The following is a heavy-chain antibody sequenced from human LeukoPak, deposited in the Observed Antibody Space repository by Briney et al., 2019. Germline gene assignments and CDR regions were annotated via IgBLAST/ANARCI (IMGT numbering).Heavy chain of an antibody. CDR2: IYYSGST. D-gene: IGHD4-17*01. J-gene: IGHJ5*02. V-gene: IGHV4-59*01. CDR1: GGSFSGYY. CDR3: ARNDYGDYHWFDP. Sequence: SETLSLTCTVSGGSFSGYYWSWLRQPPGKGLEWIGYIYYSGSTNYNPSLKSRVTISIDTSKSQFSLTLSSVTAADTAVYYCARNDYGDYHWFDPWGQGTLVTVSS.